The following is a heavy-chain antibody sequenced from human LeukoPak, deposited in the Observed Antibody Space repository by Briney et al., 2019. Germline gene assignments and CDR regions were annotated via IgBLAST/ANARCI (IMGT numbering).Heavy chain of an antibody. V-gene: IGHV1-46*01. Sequence: ASVKVSSQASGYTLSSYYIHWIRPAPGQGLEWIGLIHTSGSLTTHAQKFQGTVTLTRDTSPRPIYMDLRSLGAEDTAVYYCAGEPSLAALSEDNGFAPWGERTLVTVS. CDR2: IHTSGSLT. CDR3: AGEPSLAALSEDNGFAP. J-gene: IGHJ5*02. CDR1: GYTLSSYY. D-gene: IGHD6-6*01.